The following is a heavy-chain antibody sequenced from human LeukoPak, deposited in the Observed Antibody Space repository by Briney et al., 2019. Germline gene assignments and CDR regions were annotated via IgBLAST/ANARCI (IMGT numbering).Heavy chain of an antibody. V-gene: IGHV3-11*01. CDR3: ARFRRLTWFDP. J-gene: IGHJ5*02. CDR1: GFTVSSNY. Sequence: GGSLRLSCAASGFTVSSNYMSWIRQAPGKGLEWVSYISSSGSTIYYADSVKGRFTISRDNAKNSLYLQMNSLRAEDTAVYYCARFRRLTWFDPRGQGTLVTVSS. D-gene: IGHD5-12*01. CDR2: ISSSGSTI.